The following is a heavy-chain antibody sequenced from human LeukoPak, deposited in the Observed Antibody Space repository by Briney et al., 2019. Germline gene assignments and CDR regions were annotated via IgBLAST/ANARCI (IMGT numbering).Heavy chain of an antibody. V-gene: IGHV1-69*05. D-gene: IGHD6-19*01. CDR2: IIPIFGTA. CDR3: ARDTGSGWSRPPAPYYYYYYMDV. Sequence: SVKVSCKASGGTFSSYAISWVRQAPGQGLEWMGGIIPIFGTANYAQKFQGRVTITTDESTSTAYMELSSLRSEDTAVYYCARDTGSGWSRPPAPYYYYYYMDVWGKGTTVTVSS. CDR1: GGTFSSYA. J-gene: IGHJ6*03.